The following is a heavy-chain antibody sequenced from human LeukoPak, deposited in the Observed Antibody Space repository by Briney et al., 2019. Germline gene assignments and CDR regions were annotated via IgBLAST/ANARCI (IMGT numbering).Heavy chain of an antibody. J-gene: IGHJ4*02. V-gene: IGHV3-30-3*01. CDR2: IPYDGSNK. CDR1: GFTFSSYA. Sequence: GGSLRLSCAASGFTFSSYAMRWVRQAPGKGLEWVGVIPYDGSNKYYADSVKGRFTISRDNSKKTLYLQMNSLRAEDTAVYYCASCTFIVGATGYWGKGNLVTVSS. CDR3: ASCTFIVGATGY. D-gene: IGHD1-26*01.